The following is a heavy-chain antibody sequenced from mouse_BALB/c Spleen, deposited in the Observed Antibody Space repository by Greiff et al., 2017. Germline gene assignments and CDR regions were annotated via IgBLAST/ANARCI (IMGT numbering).Heavy chain of an antibody. D-gene: IGHD1-1*01. J-gene: IGHJ4*01. V-gene: IGHV7-3*02. CDR1: GFTFTDYY. CDR3: ARDCYTTVVAENYAMDY. Sequence: EVKLVESGGGLVQPGGSLRLSCATSGFTFTDYYMSWVRQPPGKALEWLGFIRNKANGYTTEYNASVKGQFTISRDNSQSILYLQMNTLRAEDSATYYCARDCYTTVVAENYAMDYWGQGTSVTVSS. CDR2: IRNKANGYTT.